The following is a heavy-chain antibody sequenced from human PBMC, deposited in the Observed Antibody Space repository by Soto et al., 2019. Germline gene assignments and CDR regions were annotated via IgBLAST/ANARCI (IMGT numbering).Heavy chain of an antibody. D-gene: IGHD2-2*01. V-gene: IGHV3-30*18. CDR3: AKDGDIVVVPAAMREDYYYYMDV. Sequence: RGSLRLSCAASGFTFSSYGMHWVRQAPGKGLEWVAVISYDGSNKYYADSVKGRFTISRDNSKNTLYLQMNSLRAEDTAVYYCAKDGDIVVVPAAMREDYYYYMDVWGKGTTVTVSS. CDR2: ISYDGSNK. J-gene: IGHJ6*03. CDR1: GFTFSSYG.